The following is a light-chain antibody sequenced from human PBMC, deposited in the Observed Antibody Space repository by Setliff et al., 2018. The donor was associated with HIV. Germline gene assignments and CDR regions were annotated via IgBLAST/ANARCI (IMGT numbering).Light chain of an antibody. CDR3: QSYDSTLSGSGV. J-gene: IGLJ1*01. CDR2: GNN. CDR1: SSNIGAGYD. V-gene: IGLV1-40*01. Sequence: QSALTQPPSVSGAPGQRVTISCTGSSSNIGAGYDVHWYQQLPGTAPKLLIYGNNNRPSGVPDRFSGSKSGTSAYLAITRLQAGDEADYYCQSYDSTLSGSGVFGTGTKVTVL.